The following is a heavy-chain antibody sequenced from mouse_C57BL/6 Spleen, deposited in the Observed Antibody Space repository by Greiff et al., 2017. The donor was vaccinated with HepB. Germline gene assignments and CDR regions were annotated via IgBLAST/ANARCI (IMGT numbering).Heavy chain of an antibody. CDR2: IRNKANGYTT. D-gene: IGHD2-5*01. CDR1: GFTFTDYY. CDR3: ARYSSNSYYAMDY. V-gene: IGHV7-3*01. J-gene: IGHJ4*01. Sequence: EVKLLESGGGLVQPGGSLSLSCAASGFTFTDYYMSWVRQPPGKALEWLGFIRNKANGYTTEYSASVKGRFTISRDNSQSILYLQMNALRAEDSATYYCARYSSNSYYAMDYWGQGTSVTVSS.